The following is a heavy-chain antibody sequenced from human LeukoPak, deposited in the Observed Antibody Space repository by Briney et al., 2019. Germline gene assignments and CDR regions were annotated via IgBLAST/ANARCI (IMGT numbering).Heavy chain of an antibody. V-gene: IGHV3-48*01. D-gene: IGHD4-17*01. CDR2: ISSSSSTI. CDR1: GFTFSSYS. J-gene: IGHJ4*02. Sequence: GGSLRLSCAASGFTFSSYSMNWVRQAPGKGLEWVSYISSSSSTIYYADSVKGRFTISRDNAKNSLYLQMNSLRAEDTAVYYCARDWGDYGDYFDYWGQGTLVTVSS. CDR3: ARDWGDYGDYFDY.